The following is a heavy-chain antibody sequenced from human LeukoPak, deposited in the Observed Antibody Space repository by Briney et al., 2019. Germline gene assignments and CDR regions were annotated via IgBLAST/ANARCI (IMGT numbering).Heavy chain of an antibody. CDR2: IYYSGST. CDR3: ARHTYGDYEAFDI. CDR1: GGSISGYY. D-gene: IGHD4-17*01. J-gene: IGHJ3*02. V-gene: IGHV4-59*08. Sequence: SGTLSLTCSVSGGSISGYYWSWIRQPPGKGLEWIGYIYYSGSTNYNPSLKSRVTISVDTSKNQFSLKLSSVTAADTAVYYCARHTYGDYEAFDIWGQGTMVTVSS.